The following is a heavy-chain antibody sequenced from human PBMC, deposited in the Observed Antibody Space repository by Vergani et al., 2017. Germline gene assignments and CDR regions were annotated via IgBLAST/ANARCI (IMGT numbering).Heavy chain of an antibody. CDR3: AKEKIGGGSSFYWYFDL. CDR2: ISGSGGST. Sequence: EVQLLESGGGLVQPGGSLRLSCAASGFTFSSYAMSWVRQAPGKGLEWVSAISGSGGSTYYADSVKGRFTISRDNSKNTLYLQMNSLRAEDTAVYYCAKEKIGGGSSFYWYFDLWGRGTLVTVSS. J-gene: IGHJ2*01. D-gene: IGHD6-13*01. V-gene: IGHV3-23*01. CDR1: GFTFSSYA.